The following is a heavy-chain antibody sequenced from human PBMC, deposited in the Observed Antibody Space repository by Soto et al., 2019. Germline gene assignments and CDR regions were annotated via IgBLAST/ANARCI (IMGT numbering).Heavy chain of an antibody. V-gene: IGHV1-69*02. D-gene: IGHD5-18*01. J-gene: IGHJ6*03. Sequence: QVQLVQSGAEVKKPGSSVKVSCKASGGTFSSYTISWVRQAPGQGLEGMGRIIPILGIANYAQKFQGRVTITADKSTSTAYMELSSLRSEDTAVYYCASGSGYSYGPYYYYYYMDVWGKGTTVTVSS. CDR1: GGTFSSYT. CDR2: IIPILGIA. CDR3: ASGSGYSYGPYYYYYYMDV.